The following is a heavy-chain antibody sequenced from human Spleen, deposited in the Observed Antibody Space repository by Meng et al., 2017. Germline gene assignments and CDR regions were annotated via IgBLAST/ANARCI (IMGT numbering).Heavy chain of an antibody. J-gene: IGHJ3*02. CDR2: IYHSGST. D-gene: IGHD5-24*01. CDR1: GGSISSSSYY. CDR3: ARVARWLQLYAFDI. Sequence: GSLRLSCTVSGGSISSSSYYWGWIRQPPGKGLEWIGEIYHSGSTNYNPSLKSRVTISVDTSKNQFSLKLSSVTAADTAVYYCARVARWLQLYAFDIWGQGTMVTVSS. V-gene: IGHV4-39*07.